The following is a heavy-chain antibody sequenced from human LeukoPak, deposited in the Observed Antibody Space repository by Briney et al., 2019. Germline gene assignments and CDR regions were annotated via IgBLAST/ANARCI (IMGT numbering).Heavy chain of an antibody. D-gene: IGHD2-21*02. CDR3: ARGASTAAKYGMDV. CDR2: ISSSSDTI. J-gene: IGHJ6*02. CDR1: GFTFSSYS. V-gene: IGHV3-48*02. Sequence: GESLRLSCAASGFTFSSYSMNWVRQAPGKGLEWISYISSSSDTIYYADSVKGRFTISRDNAKNSLYLQMNSLGDEDAAVYYCARGASTAAKYGMDVWGRGTAVTVSS.